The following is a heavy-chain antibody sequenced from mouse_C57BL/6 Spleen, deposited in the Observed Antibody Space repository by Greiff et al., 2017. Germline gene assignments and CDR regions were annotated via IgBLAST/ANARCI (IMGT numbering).Heavy chain of an antibody. V-gene: IGHV1-53*01. CDR2: INPSNGGT. CDR3: AKDSFLYYGSSYAMDY. J-gene: IGHJ4*01. CDR1: GYTCTSYW. Sequence: QVQLQQPGTELVKPGASVKLSCKASGYTCTSYWMHWVKQRPGQGLEWIGNINPSNGGTNYNEKFKSKATLTVDKSSSTAYMQLSSLTSEDSAVYYCAKDSFLYYGSSYAMDYWGQGTSVTVSS. D-gene: IGHD1-1*01.